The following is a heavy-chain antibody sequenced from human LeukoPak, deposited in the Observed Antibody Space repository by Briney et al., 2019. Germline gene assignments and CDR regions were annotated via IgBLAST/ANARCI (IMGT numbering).Heavy chain of an antibody. V-gene: IGHV3-7*01. J-gene: IGHJ4*02. CDR1: GFTFSTYW. CDR2: INQDGSEK. D-gene: IGHD3-22*01. Sequence: GGSLRLSCAASGFTFSTYWMSWVRQAPGKGLEWVANINQDGSEKYSVDSVKGRFTISRDNAKSSLYLQMNNLRADDTAVYYCARDRALYDSRRGYYYTEDDYWGQGTLVTVSS. CDR3: ARDRALYDSRRGYYYTEDDY.